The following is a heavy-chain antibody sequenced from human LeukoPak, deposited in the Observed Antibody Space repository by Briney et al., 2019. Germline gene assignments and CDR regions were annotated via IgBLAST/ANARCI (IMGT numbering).Heavy chain of an antibody. CDR3: ARDRSKVTAYDDALDI. V-gene: IGHV3-48*04. CDR2: ISDIGTTT. J-gene: IGHJ3*02. Sequence: PGGSLRLSCAASGFTFNSYTINWVRQAPGKGLEWVSYISDIGTTTHYADSVKGRFTIFRDNAKNSVYLLMDSLMAEDTAIYYCARDRSKVTAYDDALDIWGQGTMVTVSS. D-gene: IGHD2-21*02. CDR1: GFTFNSYT.